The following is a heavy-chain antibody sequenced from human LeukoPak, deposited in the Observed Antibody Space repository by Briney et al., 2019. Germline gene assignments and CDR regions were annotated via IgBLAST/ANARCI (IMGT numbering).Heavy chain of an antibody. CDR2: ISANSGNT. V-gene: IGHV1-18*01. CDR3: ARDAADTVRGGDY. D-gene: IGHD5-18*01. Sequence: ASVKVSCKASGYSFTSYGISWVRQAPGQGLEWMGWISANSGNTNYAQKLQGRVTMTTDTSTSTAYMELKSLRSDDTAVYYRARDAADTVRGGDYWGQGSLVTVSS. J-gene: IGHJ4*02. CDR1: GYSFTSYG.